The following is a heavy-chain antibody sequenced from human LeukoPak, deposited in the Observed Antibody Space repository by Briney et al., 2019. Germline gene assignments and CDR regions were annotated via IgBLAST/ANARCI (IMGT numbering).Heavy chain of an antibody. CDR3: YITMIVVVGNYFDY. CDR2: IYHSGST. D-gene: IGHD3-22*01. CDR1: GYSISSGYY. Sequence: SETLSLTCAVSGYSISSGYYWGWIRQPPGKGLEWIGSIYHSGSTYYNPSLKSRVTISVDTSKNQFSLKLSSVTAADTAVYYRYITMIVVVGNYFDYWGQGTLVTVSS. V-gene: IGHV4-38-2*01. J-gene: IGHJ4*02.